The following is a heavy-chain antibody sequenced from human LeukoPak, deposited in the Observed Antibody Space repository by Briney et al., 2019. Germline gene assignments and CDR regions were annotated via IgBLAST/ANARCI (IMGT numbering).Heavy chain of an antibody. CDR3: ARDHVVVSGAVAY. J-gene: IGHJ4*02. CDR2: LDSGGSA. D-gene: IGHD2-15*01. CDR1: GFTVSDNY. Sequence: PGGSLRLSCAASGFTVSDNYMSWFRQAPGKGLEWLSVLDSGGSAIYADSVRGRFTISRDNSKNTLHLQMDSLTIEDSALYYCARDHVVVSGAVAYWGQGTLVTVSS. V-gene: IGHV3-53*01.